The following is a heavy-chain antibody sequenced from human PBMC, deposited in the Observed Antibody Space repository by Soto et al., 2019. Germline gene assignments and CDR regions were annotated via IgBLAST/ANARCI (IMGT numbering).Heavy chain of an antibody. CDR1: GYTFTGYY. Sequence: ASVKVSCKASGYTFTGYYMHWVRQAPGQGLEWMGWINPNSGGTNYAQKFQGWVTMTRDTSISTAYMELSRLRSDDTAVYYCARDQRGVLTIFGVAGGMDVWGQGTTVTVSS. CDR3: ARDQRGVLTIFGVAGGMDV. CDR2: INPNSGGT. D-gene: IGHD3-3*01. V-gene: IGHV1-2*04. J-gene: IGHJ6*02.